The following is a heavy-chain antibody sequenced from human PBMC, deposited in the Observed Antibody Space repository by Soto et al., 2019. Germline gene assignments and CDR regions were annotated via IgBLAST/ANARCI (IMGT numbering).Heavy chain of an antibody. CDR1: GGTFSSYA. Sequence: QVQLVQSGAEVKKPGSSVKVSCKASGGTFSSYAISWVRQAPGQGLEWMGGIIPIFGTANYAQKFQGRVTITADESTSTAYMELSSLRSEDTAVYCCARGVWDCSSTSCPDYYGMDVWGQGTTVTVSS. J-gene: IGHJ6*02. CDR2: IIPIFGTA. D-gene: IGHD2-2*01. CDR3: ARGVWDCSSTSCPDYYGMDV. V-gene: IGHV1-69*01.